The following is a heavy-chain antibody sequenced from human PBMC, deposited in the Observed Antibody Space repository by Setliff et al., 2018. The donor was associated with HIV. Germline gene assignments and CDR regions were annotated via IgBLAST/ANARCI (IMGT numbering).Heavy chain of an antibody. CDR2: IIPIFGTT. J-gene: IGHJ6*04. CDR1: GGTFNGYA. CDR3: ARDSRDIVVVIAPEPEPYYYYGMDV. D-gene: IGHD2-15*01. V-gene: IGHV1-69*13. Sequence: SVKVSCKASGGTFNGYAISWVRQAPGQGLEWMGRIIPIFGTTDYAQKFQGRLTITADESTSTVYMELSSLRSEDTAVYYCARDSRDIVVVIAPEPEPYYYYGMDVWGEGTTVTVSS.